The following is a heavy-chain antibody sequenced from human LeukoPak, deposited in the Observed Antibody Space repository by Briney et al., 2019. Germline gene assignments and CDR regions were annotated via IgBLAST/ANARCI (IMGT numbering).Heavy chain of an antibody. CDR1: GGSISSSSYY. Sequence: SETLSLTCTVSGGSISSSSYYWGWIRQPPGKGLEWFGSIYYSGSTYYNPSLKSRVTISVDTSKNQFSLKLSSVTAADTAVYYCARSAYYDFWSGPTPAYYFDYWGQGTLVTVSS. V-gene: IGHV4-39*01. D-gene: IGHD3-3*01. CDR3: ARSAYYDFWSGPTPAYYFDY. CDR2: IYYSGST. J-gene: IGHJ4*02.